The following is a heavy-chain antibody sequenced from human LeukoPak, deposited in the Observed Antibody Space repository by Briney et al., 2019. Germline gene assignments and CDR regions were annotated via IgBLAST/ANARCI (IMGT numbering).Heavy chain of an antibody. CDR2: ITGSGGST. CDR1: GFTFTSYA. D-gene: IGHD6-19*01. J-gene: IGHJ4*02. Sequence: PGGSLRLSCAASGFTFTSYAMSWVRQVPGKGLEWVSAITGSGGSTYYPDSVKGRFTISRDNSKNTLSLQMNSLRAEDTAVYYCAKAMRGLADHYFDYWGQGTLVTVSS. V-gene: IGHV3-23*01. CDR3: AKAMRGLADHYFDY.